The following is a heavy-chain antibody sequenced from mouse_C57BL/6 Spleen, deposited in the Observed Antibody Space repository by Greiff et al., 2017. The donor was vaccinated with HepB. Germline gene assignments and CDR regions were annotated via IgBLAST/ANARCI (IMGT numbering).Heavy chain of an antibody. J-gene: IGHJ4*01. CDR1: GFNIKDDY. CDR2: IDPENGDT. D-gene: IGHD2-1*01. CDR3: TVYGNYEDYYAMDY. V-gene: IGHV14-4*01. Sequence: EVKLMESGAELVRPGASVKLSCTASGFNIKDDYMHWVKQRPEQGLEWIGWIDPENGDTEYASKFQGKATITADTSSNTAYLQLSSLTSEDTAVYYCTVYGNYEDYYAMDYWGQGTSVTVSS.